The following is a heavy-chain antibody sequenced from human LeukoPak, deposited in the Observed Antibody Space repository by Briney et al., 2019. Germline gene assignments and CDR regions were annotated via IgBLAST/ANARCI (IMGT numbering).Heavy chain of an antibody. J-gene: IGHJ4*02. Sequence: PSETLSLTCIVSGGSISSYYWSWIRQSPGKGLEWIGYINYSGSTNYNPSLKSRVTISVDTSTNQFSLELSSVTAADTAVYYCAGGAQWLSFDSWGRGTLVTVSS. CDR2: INYSGST. D-gene: IGHD3-22*01. CDR3: AGGAQWLSFDS. CDR1: GGSISSYY. V-gene: IGHV4-59*08.